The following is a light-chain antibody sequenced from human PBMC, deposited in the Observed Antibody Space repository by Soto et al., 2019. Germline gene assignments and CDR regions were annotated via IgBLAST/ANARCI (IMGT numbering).Light chain of an antibody. Sequence: EIVMTQSPATLSVSPGESAPLSCRASQSISSSKLAWYQQNPGQAPRLLMYGASNRATGIPARFSGSGSGTEFTLTISSLQPEDFATYYCLQDYNYPWTFGQGTKVDIK. V-gene: IGKV3D-7*01. J-gene: IGKJ1*01. CDR1: QSISSSK. CDR3: LQDYNYPWT. CDR2: GAS.